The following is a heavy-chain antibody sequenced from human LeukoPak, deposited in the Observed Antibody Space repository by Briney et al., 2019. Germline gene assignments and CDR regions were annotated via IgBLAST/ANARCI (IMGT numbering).Heavy chain of an antibody. CDR1: GFTFSSYA. CDR2: ISGSGGST. D-gene: IGHD1-26*01. J-gene: IGHJ5*02. Sequence: PGGSLRLSCAASGFTFSSYAMSWVRQAPGKGLEWVSAISGSGGSTYYADSVKGRFTISRDNSKNTLYLQMNSLRAEDAAVYYCAKDQWELSWFDPWGQGTLVTVSS. CDR3: AKDQWELSWFDP. V-gene: IGHV3-23*01.